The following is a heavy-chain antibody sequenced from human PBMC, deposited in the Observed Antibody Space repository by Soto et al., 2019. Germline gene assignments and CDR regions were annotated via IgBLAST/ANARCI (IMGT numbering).Heavy chain of an antibody. J-gene: IGHJ4*02. CDR1: GYTFTSYG. CDR3: ARDALENGNSFDY. V-gene: IGHV1-18*01. Sequence: QVQLVQSGAELKKPGASVTVSCKASGYTFTSYGITWLRQAPGQGLEWMAWISGYNGNTNYLQKFQGRVTLTTDTSTSTAYMELRRLRSDDTAVYYCARDALENGNSFDYRGQGTLVTVSS. CDR2: ISGYNGNT. D-gene: IGHD2-8*01.